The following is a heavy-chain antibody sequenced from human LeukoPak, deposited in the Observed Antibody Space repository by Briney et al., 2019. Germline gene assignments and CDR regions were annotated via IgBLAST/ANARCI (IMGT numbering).Heavy chain of an antibody. Sequence: GGSLRLSCAASGFTFSSYNMNWVRQAPGKGLEWVSYISWTSSSMYYADSVKGRFTVSRDNAKNSLYLQMNSLRAEDTAVYYCARDFLDDTQWGQGTLVTVSS. D-gene: IGHD3-22*01. J-gene: IGHJ4*02. CDR1: GFTFSSYN. CDR3: ARDFLDDTQ. CDR2: ISWTSSSM. V-gene: IGHV3-48*01.